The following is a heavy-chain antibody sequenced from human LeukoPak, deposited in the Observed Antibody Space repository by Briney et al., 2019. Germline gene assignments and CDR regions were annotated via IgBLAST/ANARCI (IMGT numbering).Heavy chain of an antibody. J-gene: IGHJ5*02. V-gene: IGHV1-46*01. D-gene: IGHD6-13*01. Sequence: GASVKVSCKASGYTFTSNYMHWVRQAPGQGLEWMGIINPSGGSTSYEQKFQGRVTMTRDTSTSTVYMELSSLRSEDTAVYYCARGGIAAAGIPLNWFDPWGQGTLVTVSS. CDR2: INPSGGST. CDR3: ARGGIAAAGIPLNWFDP. CDR1: GYTFTSNY.